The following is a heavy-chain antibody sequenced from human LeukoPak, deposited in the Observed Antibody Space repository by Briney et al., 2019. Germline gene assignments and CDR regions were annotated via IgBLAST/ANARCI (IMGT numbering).Heavy chain of an antibody. CDR2: ISGSGGST. V-gene: IGHV3-23*01. Sequence: GGSLRLSCAASGFTFSSYAMNWVRQAPGKGLEWVSAISGSGGSTYYADSVKGRFTISRDNSKNTLYLQMNSLRAEDTAVYYCAKARRVVDHFDYWGQGTLVTVSS. CDR3: AKARRVVDHFDY. CDR1: GFTFSSYA. D-gene: IGHD2-15*01. J-gene: IGHJ4*02.